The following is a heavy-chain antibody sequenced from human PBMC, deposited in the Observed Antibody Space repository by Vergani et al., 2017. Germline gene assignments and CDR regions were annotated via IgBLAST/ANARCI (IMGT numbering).Heavy chain of an antibody. Sequence: QVQLQESGPGLVKPSQTLSLTCTVSGGSISSGSYYWSWIGQPAGKGLEWIGRIYTSGSTNYNPSLKSRVTISVDTSKNQFSLKLSSVTAADTAVYYCARGPMVRGVIYYYYYMDVWGKGTTVTVSS. D-gene: IGHD3-10*01. CDR1: GGSISSGSYY. J-gene: IGHJ6*03. CDR3: ARGPMVRGVIYYYYYMDV. V-gene: IGHV4-61*02. CDR2: IYTSGST.